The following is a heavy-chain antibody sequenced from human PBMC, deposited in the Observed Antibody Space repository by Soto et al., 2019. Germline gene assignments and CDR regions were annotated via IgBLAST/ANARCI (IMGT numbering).Heavy chain of an antibody. D-gene: IGHD2-15*01. V-gene: IGHV3-30-3*01. CDR3: ARIWLDFVGVRIPSAWGVNEN. Sequence: QVQLVESGGGVVQPGRSLRLSCAASGFTFNSYAMHWVRQAPGKGLEWVPVISYDGSTEYYADSVRGRFTISRDNSKNTLYLQMNSLRAEDTAVYYCARIWLDFVGVRIPSAWGVNENWGQATLVTVSS. J-gene: IGHJ4*02. CDR1: GFTFNSYA. CDR2: ISYDGSTE.